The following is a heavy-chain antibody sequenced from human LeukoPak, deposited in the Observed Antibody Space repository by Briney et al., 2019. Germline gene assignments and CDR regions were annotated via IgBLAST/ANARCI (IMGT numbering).Heavy chain of an antibody. V-gene: IGHV3-7*05. CDR2: IKQDGSAN. CDR1: GFTFSRHW. J-gene: IGHJ4*02. Sequence: SGGSLRLSCAASGFTFSRHWMSWVRQAPGKGMEWVAKIKQDGSANCYLHSVKGRFTIPRDHPQNPVYLQMNSLRAEDTAVYYCARGGTTVTPGDNWGQGTLVTVSS. D-gene: IGHD4-17*01. CDR3: ARGGTTVTPGDN.